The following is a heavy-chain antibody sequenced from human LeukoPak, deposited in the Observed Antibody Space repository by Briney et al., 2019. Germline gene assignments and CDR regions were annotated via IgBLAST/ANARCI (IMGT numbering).Heavy chain of an antibody. CDR3: AKDTSIGRYCTNGVCSPFDY. Sequence: GGSLTLSCAASGFTFSSYAMSWVRPARGEGREWVAAIRGSGRSTYSAASVKGRFTISRDNSKNTLYLQMNSLRAEDTAVYYCAKDTSIGRYCTNGVCSPFDYWGQGTPVTVSS. V-gene: IGHV3-23*01. CDR2: IRGSGRST. J-gene: IGHJ4*02. CDR1: GFTFSSYA. D-gene: IGHD2-8*01.